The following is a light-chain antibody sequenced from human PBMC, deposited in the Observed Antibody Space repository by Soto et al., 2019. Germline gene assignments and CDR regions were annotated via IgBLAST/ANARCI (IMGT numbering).Light chain of an antibody. CDR1: SSDVGGYNY. Sequence: QSALTQPASVSGSPGQSITISCTGTSSDVGGYNYVSWYQQHPGKAPKLMIYEVSTRPSGVPDRFSGSKSGNTASLTVSGLQAEDEADYYCNSYAGSNNGVFGGGTKVTVL. CDR3: NSYAGSNNGV. J-gene: IGLJ3*02. CDR2: EVS. V-gene: IGLV2-8*01.